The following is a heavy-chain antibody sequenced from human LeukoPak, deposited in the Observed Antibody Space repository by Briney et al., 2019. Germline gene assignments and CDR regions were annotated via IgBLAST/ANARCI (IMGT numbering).Heavy chain of an antibody. V-gene: IGHV3-23*01. J-gene: IGHJ4*02. CDR1: GFTFSRYA. D-gene: IGHD3-22*01. CDR3: AKDLYYDSSGCGDY. Sequence: GGSLRLSCAASGFTFSRYAVSWVRQPPAKGLGWVSAISGSGGSTYYADSVKGRFTISRDNSKNTLYLQMNSLRAEDTAVYYCAKDLYYDSSGCGDYWGQGTLVTVSS. CDR2: ISGSGGST.